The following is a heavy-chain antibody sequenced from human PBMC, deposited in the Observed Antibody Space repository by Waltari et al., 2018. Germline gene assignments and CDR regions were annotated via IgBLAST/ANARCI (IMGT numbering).Heavy chain of an antibody. D-gene: IGHD2-2*01. CDR1: GGSFSGYY. Sequence: QVQLQQWGAGLLKPSETLSLTCAVYGGSFSGYYWSWIRQPPGKGLEWIGEINHSGSTNYIPSLKSRVTISVDTSKNQFSLKLSSVTAADTAVYYCARVLQSYCSSTSCYRWFDPWGQGTLVTVSS. J-gene: IGHJ5*02. V-gene: IGHV4-34*01. CDR3: ARVLQSYCSSTSCYRWFDP. CDR2: INHSGST.